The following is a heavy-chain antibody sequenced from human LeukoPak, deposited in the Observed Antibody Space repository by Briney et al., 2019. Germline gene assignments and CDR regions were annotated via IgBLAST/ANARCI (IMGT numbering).Heavy chain of an antibody. D-gene: IGHD3-22*01. CDR2: ISYDGSNK. CDR1: GFTFSSYS. CDR3: AREDRYHYDSSGYLDY. J-gene: IGHJ4*02. V-gene: IGHV3-30*16. Sequence: GGSLRLSCAASGFTFSSYSMHWVRQAPGKGLEWVSVISYDGSNKYYADSVKGRFTISRDDSKNTVYLQMNSLRAEDTAAYYCAREDRYHYDSSGYLDYWGQGTLVTVSS.